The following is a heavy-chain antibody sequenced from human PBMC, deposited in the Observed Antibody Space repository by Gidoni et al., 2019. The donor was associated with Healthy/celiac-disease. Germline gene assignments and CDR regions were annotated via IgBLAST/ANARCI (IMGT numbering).Heavy chain of an antibody. CDR2: INHSGST. CDR3: ARGHGLGYCSGGSCYYWFDP. J-gene: IGHJ5*02. V-gene: IGHV4-34*01. D-gene: IGHD2-15*01. CDR1: GGSFSGYY. Sequence: PSETLSLTCAVYGGSFSGYYWSWIRQPPGKGLEWIGEINHSGSTNYNPSLKSRVTISVDTSKNQFSLKLSSVTAADTAVYYCARGHGLGYCSGGSCYYWFDPWGQGTLVTVSS.